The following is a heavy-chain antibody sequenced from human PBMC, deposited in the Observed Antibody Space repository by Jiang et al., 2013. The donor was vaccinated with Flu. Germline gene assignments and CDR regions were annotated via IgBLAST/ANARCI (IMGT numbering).Heavy chain of an antibody. CDR1: GFSLSTEGVG. CDR3: VLRRQISTATIDFDP. V-gene: IGHV2-5*02. CDR2: IYWDDDT. J-gene: IGHJ5*02. Sequence: KPTQTLTLTCTFSGFSLSTEGVGVGWIRQPPGQAPEFLAVIYWDDDTRYRPSLRTRLSITKDTSKNQVVLTMTNMDPADTATYYCVLRRQISTATIDFDPWGPESWSPSPQ. D-gene: IGHD5-24*01.